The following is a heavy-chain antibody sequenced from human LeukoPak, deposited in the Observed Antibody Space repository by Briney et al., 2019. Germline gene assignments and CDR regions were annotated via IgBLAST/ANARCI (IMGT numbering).Heavy chain of an antibody. CDR3: ARSVVQDGYNPYYYGLDV. CDR2: ILPVAGLA. D-gene: IGHD5-24*01. J-gene: IGHJ6*02. Sequence: SVKVSCKASGGTFSKYAFTWVRQPPGQGLEWVGRILPVAGLANYAQKFRDRLTITTDKSTSTAYMELSGLRSEDTAVYYCARSVVQDGYNPYYYGLDVWGQGTTVTVSS. CDR1: GGTFSKYA. V-gene: IGHV1-69*04.